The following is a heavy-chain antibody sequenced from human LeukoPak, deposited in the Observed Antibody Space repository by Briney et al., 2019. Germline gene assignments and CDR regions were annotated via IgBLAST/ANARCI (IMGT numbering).Heavy chain of an antibody. CDR3: ARVGDSSGWSSYYLDY. CDR1: GGSFSGFY. V-gene: IGHV4-34*01. CDR2: VNHSGST. J-gene: IGHJ4*02. D-gene: IGHD6-19*01. Sequence: SGTLSLTCAVSGGSFSGFYWAWIRQSPAKGLEWIGEVNHSGSTNYNPSLKSRGTISVDTSNKQFSLRLTSVTAADTAVYYCARVGDSSGWSSYYLDYWGQGTLVTVSS.